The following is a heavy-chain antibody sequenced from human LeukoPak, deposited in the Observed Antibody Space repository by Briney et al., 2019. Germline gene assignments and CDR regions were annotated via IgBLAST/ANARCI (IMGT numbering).Heavy chain of an antibody. CDR3: AGYYYGTEDYHNHPNFDY. J-gene: IGHJ4*02. Sequence: SETLSLTCAVSGGSFSTYYWSWIRQPPGKGLEWIGEINHSGSTTYNPSLESRVTISIDTSKNQFSLKLSSVTAADTAVYYCAGYYYGTEDYHNHPNFDYWGQGTLVTVSS. CDR2: INHSGST. CDR1: GGSFSTYY. D-gene: IGHD3-10*01. V-gene: IGHV4-34*01.